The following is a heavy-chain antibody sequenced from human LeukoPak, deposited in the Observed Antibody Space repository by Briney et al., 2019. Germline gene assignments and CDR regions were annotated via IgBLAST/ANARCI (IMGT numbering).Heavy chain of an antibody. J-gene: IGHJ4*02. CDR2: IYFSGTT. CDR1: GDSITSHY. D-gene: IGHD1-26*01. CDR3: TRRGTGRAPPSGNCSSYFFDY. Sequence: SETLSLTCTVSGDSITSHYWGWIRQPPGKGLEWIGHIYFSGTTSYNPSLKSRVTISVDTSKNQFSLNLTSLTVADTAVYYCTRRGTGRAPPSGNCSSYFFDYWGQGTLVTVSS. V-gene: IGHV4-59*11.